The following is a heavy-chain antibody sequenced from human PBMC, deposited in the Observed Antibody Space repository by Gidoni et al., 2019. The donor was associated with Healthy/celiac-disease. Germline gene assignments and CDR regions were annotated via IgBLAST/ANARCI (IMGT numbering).Heavy chain of an antibody. D-gene: IGHD5-18*01. V-gene: IGHV1-46*03. J-gene: IGHJ4*02. CDR2: INPSGGST. CDR3: ARDRVFSGDTAYGLLSY. Sequence: QVQLLQSGAEVKKPGASVKVSCKASGYTFASYYMHWVRQAPGQGLERMGIINPSGGSTSYAQKFQGRVTMTRDTSTSTVYMELSSLRSEDTAVYYCARDRVFSGDTAYGLLSYWGQGTLVTVSS. CDR1: GYTFASYY.